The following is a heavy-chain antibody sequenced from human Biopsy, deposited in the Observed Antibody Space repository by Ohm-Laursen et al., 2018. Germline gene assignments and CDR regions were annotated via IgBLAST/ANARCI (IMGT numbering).Heavy chain of an antibody. CDR3: AKCMAGGSNYYFHH. V-gene: IGHV3-33*06. Sequence: SLRLSCAASGFTFSSYGMRWVRQAPGKGLEWVAAIWYDGSNKNYADSVKGRFTISRDNSKNTLYLQMNSLRGEDTAVYYCAKCMAGGSNYYFHHCGQGTLVTVSS. J-gene: IGHJ4*02. D-gene: IGHD2-8*01. CDR2: IWYDGSNK. CDR1: GFTFSSYG.